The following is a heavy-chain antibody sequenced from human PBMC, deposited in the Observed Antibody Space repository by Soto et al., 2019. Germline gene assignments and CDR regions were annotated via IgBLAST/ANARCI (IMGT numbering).Heavy chain of an antibody. J-gene: IGHJ4*02. CDR2: ISYSGST. CDR3: ARGTSWQLPFDY. Sequence: SETLSLTCTVSSDSISSYYWSWNRQPPGKRLEWIGYISYSGSTDYNPSLKSRVTISGDTSKNQFSLKVSSVTAADTAVYYCARGTSWQLPFDYWGQGTLVTVSS. CDR1: SDSISSYY. V-gene: IGHV4-59*01. D-gene: IGHD6-13*01.